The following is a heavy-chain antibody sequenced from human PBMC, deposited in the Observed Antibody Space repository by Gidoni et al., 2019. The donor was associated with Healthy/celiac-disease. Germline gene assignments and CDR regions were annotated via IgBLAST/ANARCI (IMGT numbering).Heavy chain of an antibody. J-gene: IGHJ4*02. Sequence: QVQLVEPGGGVVQPGRSRRLCCAASGFTFSSYGMHWVRQAPGKGLELVAVISYDGSNKYYADSVKGRFTISRDNSKNTLYLQMNSLRAEDTAVYYCAKDPNYYDSSRQDYWGQGTLVTVSS. CDR3: AKDPNYYDSSRQDY. D-gene: IGHD3-22*01. CDR1: GFTFSSYG. V-gene: IGHV3-30*18. CDR2: ISYDGSNK.